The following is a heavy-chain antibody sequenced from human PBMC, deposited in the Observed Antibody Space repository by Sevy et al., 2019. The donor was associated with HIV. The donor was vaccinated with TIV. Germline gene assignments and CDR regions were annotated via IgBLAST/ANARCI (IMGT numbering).Heavy chain of an antibody. CDR3: ARFRGYQLLYGGCFDP. Sequence: GGSLRLSCAASGFTFSDYYMSWIRQAPGKGLAWVSYISSSGSTIYYADSVKGRLTISRDNAKNSLYLQMNSLRAEDTAVYYCARFRGYQLLYGGCFDPWGQGTLVTVSS. J-gene: IGHJ5*02. D-gene: IGHD2-2*02. CDR1: GFTFSDYY. CDR2: ISSSGSTI. V-gene: IGHV3-11*01.